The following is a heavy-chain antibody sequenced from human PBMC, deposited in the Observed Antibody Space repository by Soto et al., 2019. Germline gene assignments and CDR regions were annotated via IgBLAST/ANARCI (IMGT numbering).Heavy chain of an antibody. CDR2: INRNGGST. D-gene: IGHD4-17*01. V-gene: IGHV3-64*01. J-gene: IGHJ4*02. Sequence: EVQLVESGGGLVQPGGSLRLSCAASGFTFSSYAMHWVRQAPGKGLEYVSTINRNGGSTYYANSVKGRFTIYRDNSKNTRYLQMGSLRAEDMAVYYCARGGSDYHFDYWGQGTLVCVSS. CDR1: GFTFSSYA. CDR3: ARGGSDYHFDY.